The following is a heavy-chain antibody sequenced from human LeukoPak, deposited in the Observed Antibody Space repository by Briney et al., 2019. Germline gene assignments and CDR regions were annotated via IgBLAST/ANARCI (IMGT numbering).Heavy chain of an antibody. CDR1: GYTFTDHY. CDR2: IHPGRGDT. CDR3: ARDHNWGPDY. D-gene: IGHD7-27*01. Sequence: ASVKVSCKAFGYTFTDHYFDWLRQAPGQGLEWMGWIHPGRGDTNYAQKFQGRVSLTRDTSISTAYMELSRLTSDDTAVYYCARDHNWGPDYWGQGTLVSVSS. J-gene: IGHJ4*02. V-gene: IGHV1-2*02.